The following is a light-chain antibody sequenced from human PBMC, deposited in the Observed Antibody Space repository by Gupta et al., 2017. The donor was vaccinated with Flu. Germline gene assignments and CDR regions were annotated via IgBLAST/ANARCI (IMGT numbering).Light chain of an antibody. V-gene: IGKV3-20*01. CDR2: GAS. J-gene: IGKJ3*01. Sequence: EILLTQSPGTLSLSPGERATLSCRANQSLSNNLLAWYQQKPGQTPRLIMYGASRSAMGITDCFGGCGEMKDFTHTSSRREHEACAMYYVQHYCSSFTFGHGTSVDIK. CDR1: QSLSNNL. CDR3: QHYCSSFT.